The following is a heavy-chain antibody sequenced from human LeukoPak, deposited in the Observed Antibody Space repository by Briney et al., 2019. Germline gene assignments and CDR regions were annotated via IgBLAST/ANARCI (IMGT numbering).Heavy chain of an antibody. V-gene: IGHV1-8*01. Sequence: ASVKVSCKASGYTFTSYDINWVRQATGQGLELMGWMNPNSGNTGYAQKFPGRVTMTRNTSITTAYMELSSLRSEDTAVYYCARGTGPMRLRYFDSLPRHIKYYYYMDVWGKGTTVTVSS. D-gene: IGHD3-9*01. CDR1: GYTFTSYD. J-gene: IGHJ6*03. CDR3: ARGTGPMRLRYFDSLPRHIKYYYYMDV. CDR2: MNPNSGNT.